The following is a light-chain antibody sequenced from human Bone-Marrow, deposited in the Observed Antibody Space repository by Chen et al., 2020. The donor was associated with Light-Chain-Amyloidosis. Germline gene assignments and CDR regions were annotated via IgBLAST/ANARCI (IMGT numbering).Light chain of an antibody. CDR2: AAS. CDR3: QQSYSTLWT. V-gene: IGKV1-39*01. CDR1: QSISSY. Sequence: DIQMTQSPSSLSASVGDRVTITCRASQSISSYLNWYKQKPGKAPKLLIYAASSLQSGVPSRFSGIGSGTNFSLTISSLQTEDFATYYCQQSYSTLWTFGRGTKVEIK. J-gene: IGKJ1*01.